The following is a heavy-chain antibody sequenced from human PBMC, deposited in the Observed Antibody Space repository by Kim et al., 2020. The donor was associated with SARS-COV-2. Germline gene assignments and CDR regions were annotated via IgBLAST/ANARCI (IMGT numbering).Heavy chain of an antibody. CDR3: ARRTAAGTYYFDY. D-gene: IGHD6-13*01. V-gene: IGHV7-4-1*02. J-gene: IGHJ4*02. Sequence: YAQGFTGRFVFSLDTSVSTAYLQISSLKAEDTAVYYCARRTAAGTYYFDYWGQGTLVTVSS.